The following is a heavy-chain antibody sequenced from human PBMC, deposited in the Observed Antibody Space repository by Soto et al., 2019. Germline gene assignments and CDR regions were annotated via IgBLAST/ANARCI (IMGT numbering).Heavy chain of an antibody. D-gene: IGHD3-10*01. CDR1: GYTFTSYG. CDR3: ARGVGVGSGSYRYYYYYMDV. J-gene: IGHJ6*03. V-gene: IGHV1-18*01. Sequence: ASVKVSCKASGYTFTSYGISWVRQAPGQGLEWMGWISAYNGNTNYAQKLQGRVTMTTDTSTSTAYMELRSLRSDDTAVYYCARGVGVGSGSYRYYYYYMDVWGKGTTVTVSS. CDR2: ISAYNGNT.